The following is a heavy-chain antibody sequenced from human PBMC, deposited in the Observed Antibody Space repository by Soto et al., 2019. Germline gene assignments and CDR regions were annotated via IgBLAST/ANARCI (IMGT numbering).Heavy chain of an antibody. CDR3: ARRMYYYDSSGYSYYYGMGV. V-gene: IGHV5-51*01. CDR2: IYPGDSDT. J-gene: IGHJ6*02. CDR1: GYSFTSYW. Sequence: GESLKISCKGSGYSFTSYWIGWVRQMPGKGLEWMGIIYPGDSDTRYSPSFQGQVTISADKSISTAYLQWSSLKASDTAMYYCARRMYYYDSSGYSYYYGMGVWGQGTTVTVSS. D-gene: IGHD3-22*01.